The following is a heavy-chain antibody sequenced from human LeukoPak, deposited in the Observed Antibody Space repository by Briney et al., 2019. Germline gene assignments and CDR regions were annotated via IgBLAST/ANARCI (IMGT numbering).Heavy chain of an antibody. D-gene: IGHD1-7*01. Sequence: SETLSLTCAVSGHSISSGYYWGWIRQPPGKGLEWIGSIYHSGSTYYNPSLKSRVTISVDTSKNQFSLKLSSVTAADTAVYYCARRLGTWGQGTLVTVSS. CDR2: IYHSGST. CDR3: ARRLGT. J-gene: IGHJ4*02. CDR1: GHSISSGYY. V-gene: IGHV4-38-2*01.